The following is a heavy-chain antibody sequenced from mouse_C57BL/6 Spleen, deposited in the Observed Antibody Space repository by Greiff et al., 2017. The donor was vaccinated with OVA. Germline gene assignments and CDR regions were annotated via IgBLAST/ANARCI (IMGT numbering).Heavy chain of an antibody. CDR2: INPSTGGT. CDR3: VIWREGYYAMDY. V-gene: IGHV1-42*01. J-gene: IGHJ4*01. CDR1: GYSFPGYY. D-gene: IGHD1-1*02. Sequence: VQLQQSGPELVKPGASVKISCKASGYSFPGYYMNWVKQSPEKSLEWIGEINPSTGGTTYNQKFKAKATLTVDKSYSTAYMQIKSLKSEDSAVYYCVIWREGYYAMDYWGEGTSVTVSS.